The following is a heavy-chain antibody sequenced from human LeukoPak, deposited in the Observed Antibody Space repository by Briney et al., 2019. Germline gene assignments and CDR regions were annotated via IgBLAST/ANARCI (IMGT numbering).Heavy chain of an antibody. CDR3: AKGINGYGVPY. Sequence: GGSLRLSCAASGFTFSSYSMNWVRQAPGKGLEWVSAISGSGGSTYYADSVKGRFTISRDNSKNTLYLQMNSLRAEDTAVYYCAKGINGYGVPYWGQGTLVTVSS. J-gene: IGHJ4*02. V-gene: IGHV3-23*01. D-gene: IGHD5-18*01. CDR1: GFTFSSYS. CDR2: ISGSGGST.